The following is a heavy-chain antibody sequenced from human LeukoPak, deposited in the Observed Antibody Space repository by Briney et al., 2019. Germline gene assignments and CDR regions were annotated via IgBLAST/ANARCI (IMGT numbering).Heavy chain of an antibody. CDR1: GAYLSDYY. D-gene: IGHD3-10*01. V-gene: IGHV4-30-4*01. CDR2: IYYSGST. Sequence: PSETLSLTCAVYGAYLSDYYWSWIRQPPGKGLEWIGYIYYSGSTYYNPSLKSRVTISVDTSKNQFSLKLSSVTAADTAVYYCARELGELLFLSAFDPWGQGTLVTVSS. J-gene: IGHJ5*02. CDR3: ARELGELLFLSAFDP.